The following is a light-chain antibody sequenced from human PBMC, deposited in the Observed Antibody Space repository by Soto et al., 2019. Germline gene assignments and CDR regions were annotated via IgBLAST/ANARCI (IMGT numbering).Light chain of an antibody. CDR1: SSDVGGYNY. V-gene: IGLV2-14*03. J-gene: IGLJ2*01. CDR3: SSYTSTSTVV. CDR2: DVS. Sequence: QSVLTQPASVSGSPGQSITISCTGNSSDVGGYNYVSWYQHHPGKAPKLMIYDVSNRPSGVSNRFSGSKSDNTASLTISGLQAEDEADYYCSSYTSTSTVVFGGGTKLTVL.